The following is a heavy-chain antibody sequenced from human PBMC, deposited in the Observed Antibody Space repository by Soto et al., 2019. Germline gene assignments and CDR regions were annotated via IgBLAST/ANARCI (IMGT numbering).Heavy chain of an antibody. CDR1: GFTFSSYA. V-gene: IGHV3-30-3*01. D-gene: IGHD3-16*01. Sequence: QTGGSLRLSCAASGFTFSSYAMHWVRQAPGKGLEWVAVISYDGSNKYYADSVKGRFTISRDNSKNTLYLQMNSLRAEDTAVYYCARGGGTLEAFDIWGQGTMVTVSS. CDR2: ISYDGSNK. J-gene: IGHJ3*02. CDR3: ARGGGTLEAFDI.